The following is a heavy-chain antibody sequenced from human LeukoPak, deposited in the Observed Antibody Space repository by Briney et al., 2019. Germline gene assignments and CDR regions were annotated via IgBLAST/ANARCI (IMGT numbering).Heavy chain of an antibody. D-gene: IGHD3-22*01. CDR3: ATVHYEGDY. J-gene: IGHJ4*02. CDR2: IKRDGSEK. CDR1: GFTFGSYW. V-gene: IGHV3-7*01. Sequence: GGSLRLSCAASGFTFGSYWMSWVRQAPGKGLEWVANIKRDGSEKYYMDSVKGRSTISRDNAKNSLYLQMDSLRAEDTAVYYCATVHYEGDYWGQGTLVTVSS.